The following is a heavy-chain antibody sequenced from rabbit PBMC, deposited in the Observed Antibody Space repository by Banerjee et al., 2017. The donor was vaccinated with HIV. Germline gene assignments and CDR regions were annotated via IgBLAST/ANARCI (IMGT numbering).Heavy chain of an antibody. V-gene: IGHV1S40*01. D-gene: IGHD4-1*01. CDR3: AGDPWSGWNL. CDR2: IYAGSSGST. Sequence: QSLEESGGDLVKPGAFLTLTCTASGFSFSSSYWICWVRQAPGKGLEWIACIYAGSSGSTYYASWAKGRFTISKTSSTTVTLQMTSLTAADTATYFCAGDPWSGWNLWGPGTLVT. CDR1: GFSFSSSYW. J-gene: IGHJ4*01.